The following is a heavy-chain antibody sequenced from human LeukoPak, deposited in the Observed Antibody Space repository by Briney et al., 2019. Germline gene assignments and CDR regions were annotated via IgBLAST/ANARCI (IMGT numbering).Heavy chain of an antibody. CDR3: TTYPEYSGKHYFDC. J-gene: IGHJ4*02. CDR2: IKSKTDGATT. Sequence: KSGGSLRLSCEASGFTFNNAWMSCVRQAPGKGLEWVGRIKSKTDGATTEYAAPVKGRFTVSRDDSKNTLYLQMNSLKTEDTAVYYCTTYPEYSGKHYFDCWGQGTLVTVSS. V-gene: IGHV3-15*01. CDR1: GFTFNNAW. D-gene: IGHD1-26*01.